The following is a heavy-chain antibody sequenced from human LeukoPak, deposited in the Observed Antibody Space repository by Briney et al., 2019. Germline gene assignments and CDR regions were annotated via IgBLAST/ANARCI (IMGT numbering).Heavy chain of an antibody. CDR2: ITYDGSNK. CDR3: AKEDGYSSGWYGGANY. CDR1: GFTFSSYA. D-gene: IGHD6-19*01. J-gene: IGHJ4*02. Sequence: GGSLRLSCAASGFTFSSYAMHWVRQAPGKGLEWVAVITYDGSNKYYADSVKGRFTISRDNSKNTLYLQMNSLRAEDTAVYYCAKEDGYSSGWYGGANYWGQGTLVTVSS. V-gene: IGHV3-30*18.